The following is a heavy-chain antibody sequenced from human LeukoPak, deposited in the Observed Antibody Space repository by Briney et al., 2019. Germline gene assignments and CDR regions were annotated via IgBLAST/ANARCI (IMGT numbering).Heavy chain of an antibody. J-gene: IGHJ4*02. CDR2: ISTSTGDT. V-gene: IGHV1-18*04. D-gene: IGHD5-24*01. CDR3: ARSHNVYFDY. Sequence: ASVKVSCKPSGYIFTTYNLHWVRQAPGQGLEWMGWISTSTGDTDYARNLPGRVTMSTDASTGTAYMELRRLRSDDTAVYYCARSHNVYFDYWGQGTLLTV. CDR1: GYIFTTYN.